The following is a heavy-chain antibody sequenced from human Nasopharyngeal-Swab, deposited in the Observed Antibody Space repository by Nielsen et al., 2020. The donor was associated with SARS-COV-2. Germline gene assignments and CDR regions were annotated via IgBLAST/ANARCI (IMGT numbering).Heavy chain of an antibody. CDR1: GYTFTSYG. CDR2: ISAYNGNT. J-gene: IGHJ4*02. D-gene: IGHD3-22*01. V-gene: IGHV1-18*01. Sequence: ASVKVSCKASGYTFTSYGISWVRQAPGQGLEWMGWISAYNGNTNYAQKLQGRVTMTTDTSTSTAYMELRSLRSDDTAVYYCARLPYYYDSSGYLYYSDYWGQGTLVTVSS. CDR3: ARLPYYYDSSGYLYYSDY.